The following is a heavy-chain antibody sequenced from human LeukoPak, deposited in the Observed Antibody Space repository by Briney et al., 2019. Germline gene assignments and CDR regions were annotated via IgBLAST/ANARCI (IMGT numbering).Heavy chain of an antibody. CDR2: IYYSKNT. J-gene: IGHJ4*02. D-gene: IGHD5-18*01. Sequence: SETLSLTCTVSGGSISSSSAYWGWIRQPPGKGLEWIGSIYYSKNTYYNPSLKSRVTISADTSKNQFSLTLGSVSATDTAVYYCVSPRGFSYRYFDYWGQGTLVTVSS. V-gene: IGHV4-39*01. CDR1: GGSISSSSAY. CDR3: VSPRGFSYRYFDY.